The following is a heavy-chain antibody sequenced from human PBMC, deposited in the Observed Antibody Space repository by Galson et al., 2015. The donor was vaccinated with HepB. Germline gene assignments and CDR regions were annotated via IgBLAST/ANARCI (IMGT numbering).Heavy chain of an antibody. D-gene: IGHD2-8*02. CDR2: IIPIFGTA. CDR1: GGTFSSYA. CDR3: ARQLYWWSNNWFDP. J-gene: IGHJ5*02. Sequence: SVKVSCKASGGTFSSYAISWVRQAPGQGLEWMGGIIPIFGTASYAQKFQGRVTITADKSTSTAYMELSSLRSEDTAVYYCARQLYWWSNNWFDPGAREPWSPSPQ. V-gene: IGHV1-69*06.